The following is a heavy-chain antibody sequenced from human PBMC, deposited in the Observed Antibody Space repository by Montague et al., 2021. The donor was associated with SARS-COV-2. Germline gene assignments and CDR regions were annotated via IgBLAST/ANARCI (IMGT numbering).Heavy chain of an antibody. CDR1: GGSISSYY. D-gene: IGHD1-1*01. Sequence: SETLSLTCTVPGGSISSYYWSWIRQPPGKGLEYIGYIFYSGSTTYNSSLESRVTISVDTSKSQLSLRLSSVTAADTAVYFCARHQAWNVAPSSFDYWGQGTVVTVSS. CDR2: IFYSGST. CDR3: ARHQAWNVAPSSFDY. J-gene: IGHJ4*02. V-gene: IGHV4-59*08.